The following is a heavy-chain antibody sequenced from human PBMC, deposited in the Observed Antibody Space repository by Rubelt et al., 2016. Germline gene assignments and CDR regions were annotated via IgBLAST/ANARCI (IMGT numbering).Heavy chain of an antibody. D-gene: IGHD1-7*01. CDR2: ISGSGGST. CDR3: TRGSTGITGTRGLNYFDF. Sequence: LVQPGGSLRLSCAASGFTFSSYAMSWVRQAPGKGLEWVSAISGSGGSTYYADSVKGRFTISRDNSKNTVYLQMNSLRAEDTAVFYCTRGSTGITGTRGLNYFDFWGQGTLVTVSS. J-gene: IGHJ4*02. V-gene: IGHV3-23*01. CDR1: GFTFSSYA.